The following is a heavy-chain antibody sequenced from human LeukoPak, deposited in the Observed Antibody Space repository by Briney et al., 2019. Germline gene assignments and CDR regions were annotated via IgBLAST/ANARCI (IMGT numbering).Heavy chain of an antibody. CDR2: IWYDGSNK. Sequence: PGGSLRLSCAASGFTFSSHGMHWVRQAPGKGLEWVAVIWYDGSNKFYADSVRGRFTISRDNCTDTLYVQINRLKAKDTAVCSSAGAGGSGWYDAFDISGQGTMVTASS. CDR1: GFTFSSHG. J-gene: IGHJ3*02. V-gene: IGHV3-33*01. D-gene: IGHD6-19*01. CDR3: AGAGGSGWYDAFDI.